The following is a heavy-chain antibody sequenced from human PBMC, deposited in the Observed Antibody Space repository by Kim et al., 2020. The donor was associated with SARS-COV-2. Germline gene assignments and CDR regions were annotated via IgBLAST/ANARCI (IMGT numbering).Heavy chain of an antibody. CDR3: ARDWVGGSYQYYFDY. J-gene: IGHJ4*02. CDR2: ISSSSSYI. Sequence: GGSLRLSCAASGFTFSSYSMNWVRQAPGKGLEWVSSISSSSSYIYYADSVKGRFTISRDNAKNSLYLQMNSLRAEDTAVYYCARDWVGGSYQYYFDYWGQGTLVTVSS. CDR1: GFTFSSYS. D-gene: IGHD1-26*01. V-gene: IGHV3-21*01.